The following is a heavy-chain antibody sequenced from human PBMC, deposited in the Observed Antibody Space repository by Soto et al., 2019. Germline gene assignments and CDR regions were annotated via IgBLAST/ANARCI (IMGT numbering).Heavy chain of an antibody. Sequence: QVQLVESGGGVVQPGRSLRLSCAASGFIFSNYAMHWVRQAPGKGLEWMAFISYDGSNEYYADSVRGRFTISRDNSKNKLYLHMNSLRAEDTAVYRCARGGAAGAHFDYWGQGTLVTVSS. V-gene: IGHV3-30-3*01. CDR3: ARGGAAGAHFDY. J-gene: IGHJ4*02. CDR2: ISYDGSNE. D-gene: IGHD1-26*01. CDR1: GFIFSNYA.